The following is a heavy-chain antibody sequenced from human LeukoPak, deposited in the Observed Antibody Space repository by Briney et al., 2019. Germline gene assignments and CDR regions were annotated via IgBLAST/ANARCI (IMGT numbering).Heavy chain of an antibody. Sequence: PGGSLRLSCAASGFTFSSYSMNWVRQAPGKGLEWVSSISSSSSYIYYADSVKGRFTISIDNAKNSLYLQMNSLRAEDTAVYYCAKGYNYDFGHNVGDSYYYMDVWGKGTTVTVSS. CDR3: AKGYNYDFGHNVGDSYYYMDV. CDR2: ISSSSSYI. CDR1: GFTFSSYS. J-gene: IGHJ6*03. V-gene: IGHV3-21*04. D-gene: IGHD3-22*01.